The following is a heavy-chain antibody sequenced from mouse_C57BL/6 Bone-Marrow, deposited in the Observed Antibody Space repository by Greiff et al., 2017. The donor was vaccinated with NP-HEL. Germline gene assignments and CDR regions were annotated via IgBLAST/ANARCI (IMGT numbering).Heavy chain of an antibody. CDR3: ARRGIWLRRGFDV. CDR1: GYTFTDYY. J-gene: IGHJ1*03. V-gene: IGHV1-75*01. CDR2: IFPGSGST. Sequence: VKLQESGPELVKPGASVKISCKASGYTFTDYYINWVKQRPGQGLEWIGWIFPGSGSTYYNEKFKGKATLTVDKSSSTAYMLLSSLTSEDSAVYFCARRGIWLRRGFDVWGTGTTLTVSS. D-gene: IGHD2-2*01.